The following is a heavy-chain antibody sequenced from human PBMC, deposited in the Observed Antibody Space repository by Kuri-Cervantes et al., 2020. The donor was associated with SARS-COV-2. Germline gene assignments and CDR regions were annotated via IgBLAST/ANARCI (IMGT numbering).Heavy chain of an antibody. V-gene: IGHV4-61*08. CDR1: GGSVSSGGYY. D-gene: IGHD3-9*01. Sequence: SETLSLTCTVSGGSVSSGGYYWSWIRQPPGKGLEWIGYIYYSGSTNYNSSLKSRVTIAVDTSKNQFSLKLSSVTAADTAVYYCARDLTGPFDSWGQGTLVTVSS. J-gene: IGHJ4*02. CDR2: IYYSGST. CDR3: ARDLTGPFDS.